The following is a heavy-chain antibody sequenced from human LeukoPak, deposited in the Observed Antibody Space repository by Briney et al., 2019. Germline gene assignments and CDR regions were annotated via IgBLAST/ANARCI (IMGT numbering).Heavy chain of an antibody. Sequence: GGSLRLSWAASGFTFSSYAMSWVRQAPGKGLEWVSAISGSASSTYYADSVKGRFTISRDNSKNTLYLQMNSLRAEDTALYYCAKDQGDSSDYWGQGTLVTVSS. CDR3: AKDQGDSSDY. J-gene: IGHJ4*02. CDR1: GFTFSSYA. D-gene: IGHD2-15*01. CDR2: ISGSASST. V-gene: IGHV3-23*01.